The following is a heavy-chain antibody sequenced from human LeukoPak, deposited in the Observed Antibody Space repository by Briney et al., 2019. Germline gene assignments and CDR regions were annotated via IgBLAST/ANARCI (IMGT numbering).Heavy chain of an antibody. CDR1: GYTFTGYY. CDR3: ARTSGTVTTSSWYFDL. J-gene: IGHJ2*01. CDR2: INPNSGGT. V-gene: IGHV1-2*02. Sequence: ASVKVSCKASGYTFTGYYMHWVRQAPGQGLEWRGWINPNSGGTNYAQKFQGRVTMTRDTSISTAYMELSRLRSDDTAAYYWARTSGTVTTSSWYFDLWGRGTLVTVSS. D-gene: IGHD4-17*01.